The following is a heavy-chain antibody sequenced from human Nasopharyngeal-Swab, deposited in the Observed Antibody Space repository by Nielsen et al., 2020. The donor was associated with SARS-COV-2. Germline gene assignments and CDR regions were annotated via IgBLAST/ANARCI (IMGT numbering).Heavy chain of an antibody. Sequence: ASVKVSCKASGYSFTSYYMHWVRRAPGQGLEWMGIINPSGGSTSNAQKFQGRVTVTRDTSTSTVYMELSSLRSEDTAVYSCARDVGGDSSGYSVAYRGGPLDYWGQGTLVTVSS. D-gene: IGHD3-22*01. CDR2: INPSGGST. V-gene: IGHV1-46*01. J-gene: IGHJ4*02. CDR1: GYSFTSYY. CDR3: ARDVGGDSSGYSVAYRGGPLDY.